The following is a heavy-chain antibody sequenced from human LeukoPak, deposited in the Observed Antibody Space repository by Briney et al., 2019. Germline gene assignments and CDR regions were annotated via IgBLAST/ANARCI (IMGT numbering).Heavy chain of an antibody. V-gene: IGHV3-48*02. J-gene: IGHJ4*02. CDR2: ISYSSSAI. CDR3: ARDSYGSSGYYYVSDY. CDR1: GFTFSTYS. D-gene: IGHD3-22*01. Sequence: AGGSLRLPCAASGFTFSTYSMNWVRQAPGKGLEWVSYISYSSSAIYYADSVKGRFTISRDNAKNSLYLRMNSLRDEDTAVYYCARDSYGSSGYYYVSDYWGQGTLVTVSS.